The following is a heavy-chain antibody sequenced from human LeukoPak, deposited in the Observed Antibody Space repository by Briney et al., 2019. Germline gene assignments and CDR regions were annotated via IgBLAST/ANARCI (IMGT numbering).Heavy chain of an antibody. D-gene: IGHD6-19*01. CDR2: ISSRSSYI. Sequence: PGGSLRLSCAASGFTFSSDSMNWVRQAPGKGLEWVSSISSRSSYIYYADSVKGRFTTSRDNAKNPLYLQMNSLTAEDTAVYYCAREASVAGALADYWGQGTLVTVSS. V-gene: IGHV3-21*01. J-gene: IGHJ4*02. CDR3: AREASVAGALADY. CDR1: GFTFSSDS.